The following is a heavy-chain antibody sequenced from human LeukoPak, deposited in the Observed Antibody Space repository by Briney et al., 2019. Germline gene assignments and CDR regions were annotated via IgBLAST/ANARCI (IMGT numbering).Heavy chain of an antibody. D-gene: IGHD6-19*01. Sequence: ASVKVSCKASGYTSTSYYMHWVRQAPGQGLEWMGIINPSGGSTSYAQKFQGRVTMTRDTSTSTVYMELSSLRSEDTAVYYCARAESIAVAGTKYSAFDIWGQGTMVTVSS. CDR1: GYTSTSYY. V-gene: IGHV1-46*01. J-gene: IGHJ3*02. CDR3: ARAESIAVAGTKYSAFDI. CDR2: INPSGGST.